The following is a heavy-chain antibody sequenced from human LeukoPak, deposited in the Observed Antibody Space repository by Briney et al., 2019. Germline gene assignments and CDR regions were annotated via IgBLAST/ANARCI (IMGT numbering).Heavy chain of an antibody. CDR2: INHNGST. Sequence: SETLSLTCAVYGGSFSGYYWSWIRQPPGKGLEWIGEINHNGSTNYNPSLKSRVTISVDTSKNQFSLKLSSVTAADTAVYYCARHVRKRGIAVAGTPGWFDPWGQGTLVTVSS. CDR3: ARHVRKRGIAVAGTPGWFDP. V-gene: IGHV4-34*01. J-gene: IGHJ5*02. CDR1: GGSFSGYY. D-gene: IGHD6-19*01.